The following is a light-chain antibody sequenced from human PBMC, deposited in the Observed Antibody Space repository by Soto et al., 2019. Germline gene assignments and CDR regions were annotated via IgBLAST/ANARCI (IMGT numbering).Light chain of an antibody. CDR2: DAS. J-gene: IGKJ5*01. CDR3: QQRSIRPLT. CDR1: QSVSSSW. V-gene: IGKV3D-20*02. Sequence: EIVMTQSPATLSLSPGERATLSCRASQSVSSSWLAWYQQKPGQAPRLLIYDASNRATGIPARFSGSGSGTDFTLTISSLEPEDFAVYYCQQRSIRPLTFGQGTRLEIK.